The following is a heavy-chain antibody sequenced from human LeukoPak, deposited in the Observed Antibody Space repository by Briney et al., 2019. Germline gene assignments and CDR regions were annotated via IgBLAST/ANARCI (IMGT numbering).Heavy chain of an antibody. J-gene: IGHJ4*02. V-gene: IGHV1-69*05. CDR1: GGTFSSYA. D-gene: IGHD1-26*01. CDR2: IIPIFGTA. Sequence: ASVKVSCKASGGTFSSYAISWVRQAPGQGLEWMGGIIPIFGTANYAQKFQGRVTITTDESTSTAYMELSSLRSEDTAVYYCATSLGVGARNYWGQGTLVTVSS. CDR3: ATSLGVGARNY.